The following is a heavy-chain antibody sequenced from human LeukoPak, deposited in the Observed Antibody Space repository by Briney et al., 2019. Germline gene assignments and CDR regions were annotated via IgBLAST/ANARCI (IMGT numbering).Heavy chain of an antibody. CDR2: IHTSGTT. V-gene: IGHV4-4*07. Sequence: SETLSLTCSVSGGSITFYYWNWIRKPAGKGLEWTGRIHTSGTTNYNPSLKSRVTMSIDTSQKKFSLNLTSVTAADTAVYYCASSSWKKTFDYWGQGALVTVSS. D-gene: IGHD1-1*01. CDR3: ASSSWKKTFDY. J-gene: IGHJ4*02. CDR1: GGSITFYY.